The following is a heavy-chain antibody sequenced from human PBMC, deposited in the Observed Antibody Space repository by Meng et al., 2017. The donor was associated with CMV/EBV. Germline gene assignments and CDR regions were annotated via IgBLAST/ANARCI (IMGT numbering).Heavy chain of an antibody. CDR2: IYWNDDK. D-gene: IGHD3-9*01. J-gene: IGHJ4*02. V-gene: IGHV2-5*01. Sequence: SGPTLVKPTQTLTLTCTFSGFSLSTSRVGVGWIRQPPGKALEWLALIYWNDDKRYSPSLKSRLTITKDTSKNQVVLTMTNMDPVDTATYYCAHTKSYYDILTGYQPGYFDYWGQGTLVTSPQ. CDR3: AHTKSYYDILTGYQPGYFDY. CDR1: GFSLSTSRVG.